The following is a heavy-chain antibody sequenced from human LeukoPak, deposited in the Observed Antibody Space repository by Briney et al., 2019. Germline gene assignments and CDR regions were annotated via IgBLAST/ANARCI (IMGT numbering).Heavy chain of an antibody. V-gene: IGHV3-66*02. D-gene: IGHD2-2*01. Sequence: GGSLRLSCAASGFTVSSKYMSWVRQAPGKGLEWVSVIFSGDNTYCADSVKGRFTISRDNSKNTLYLQMNSLRAEDTAVYYCARDFGRGYCSSTSCYGWFDPWGQGTLVTVSS. CDR3: ARDFGRGYCSSTSCYGWFDP. CDR1: GFTVSSKY. CDR2: IFSGDNT. J-gene: IGHJ5*02.